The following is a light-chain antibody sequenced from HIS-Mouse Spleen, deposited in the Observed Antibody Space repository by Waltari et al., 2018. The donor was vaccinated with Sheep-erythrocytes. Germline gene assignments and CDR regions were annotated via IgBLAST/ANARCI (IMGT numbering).Light chain of an antibody. CDR1: SSHVGRYNI. Sequence: QPALTQPASVSGSPGPSITLSCIDTSSHVGRYNIISCNQQQPGKAPKLMIYEGSKRPSGVSNRISGSKSGNTASLTISGLQAEDEADYYCCTYAGSSTPWVFGGGTKLTVL. V-gene: IGLV2-23*01. J-gene: IGLJ3*02. CDR3: CTYAGSSTPWV. CDR2: EGS.